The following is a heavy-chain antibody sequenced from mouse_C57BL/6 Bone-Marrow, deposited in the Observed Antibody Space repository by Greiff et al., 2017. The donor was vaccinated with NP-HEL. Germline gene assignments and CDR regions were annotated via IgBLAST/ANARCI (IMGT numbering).Heavy chain of an antibody. J-gene: IGHJ3*01. CDR2: IYPGDGDT. CDR1: GYAFSSSW. V-gene: IGHV1-82*01. Sequence: VQLQQSGPELVKPGASVKISCKASGYAFSSSWMHWVKQRPGQGLEWIGRIYPGDGDTNYNGKFKGKATLTADKSSSTAYMQLSSLTSEDSAVYFCARRLRGCAYWGQGALVTVSA. D-gene: IGHD1-2*01. CDR3: ARRLRGCAY.